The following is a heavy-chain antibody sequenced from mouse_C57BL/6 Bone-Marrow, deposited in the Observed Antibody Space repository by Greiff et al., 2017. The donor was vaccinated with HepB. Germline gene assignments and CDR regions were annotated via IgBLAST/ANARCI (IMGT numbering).Heavy chain of an antibody. CDR1: GFNIKNTY. D-gene: IGHD2-5*01. CDR2: IDPANGNT. J-gene: IGHJ3*01. V-gene: IGHV14-3*01. CDR3: ASYRNSAY. Sequence: VQLQQSVAELVRPGASVKLSCTASGFNIKNTYVHWVKQRPEQGLEWIGRIDPANGNTKYAPKFQGKATITADTSSNTAYLQLSSLTSGDTAIYFCASYRNSAYWGQGTLVTVSA.